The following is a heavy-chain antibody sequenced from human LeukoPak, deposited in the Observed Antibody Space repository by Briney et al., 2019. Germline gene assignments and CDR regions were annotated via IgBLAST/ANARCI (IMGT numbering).Heavy chain of an antibody. J-gene: IGHJ5*02. V-gene: IGHV4-34*01. D-gene: IGHD2-2*01. CDR2: INHSGST. CDR1: GGSFSGYY. CDR3: ARHGPYSVYCSSTSCSRWFDP. Sequence: SETLSLTCAVYGGSFSGYYWSWIRQPPGKGLEWIGEINHSGSTNYNPSLKSRVTISVDTSKNQFSLKLSSVTAAATAVYYCARHGPYSVYCSSTSCSRWFDPWGQGTLVTVSS.